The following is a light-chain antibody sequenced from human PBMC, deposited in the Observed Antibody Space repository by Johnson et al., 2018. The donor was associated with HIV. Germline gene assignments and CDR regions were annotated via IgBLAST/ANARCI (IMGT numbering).Light chain of an antibody. J-gene: IGLJ1*01. V-gene: IGLV1-51*02. CDR1: SSNIGSNY. CDR3: GTWDSSLSAFYV. Sequence: QSVLTQPPSVSAAPGQKVTVSCSGSSSNIGSNYVSWYQQLPGTAPKLLIYENNKRPSGIPDRFSCSKSGTSATLGITGLQTGDEADYYCGTWDSSLSAFYVFGTGTKITVL. CDR2: ENN.